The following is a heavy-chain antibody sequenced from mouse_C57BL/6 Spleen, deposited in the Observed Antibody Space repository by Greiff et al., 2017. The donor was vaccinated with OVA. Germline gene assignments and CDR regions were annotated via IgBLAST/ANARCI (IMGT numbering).Heavy chain of an antibody. D-gene: IGHD2-12*01. CDR1: GFSLTSYG. J-gene: IGHJ4*01. CDR3: AKNYDYRYDDYAMDY. CDR2: IWRGGST. V-gene: IGHV2-5*01. Sequence: QVQLQQSGPGLVQPSQSLSITCTVSGFSLTSYGVHWVRQSPGKGLEWLGVIWRGGSTDYNAAFMSRLSITKDNSKSQVFFKMNSLQADDTAIYYCAKNYDYRYDDYAMDYWGQGTSVTVSS.